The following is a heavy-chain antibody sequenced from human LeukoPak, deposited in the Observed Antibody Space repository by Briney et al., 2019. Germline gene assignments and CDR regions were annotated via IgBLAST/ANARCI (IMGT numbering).Heavy chain of an antibody. J-gene: IGHJ4*02. Sequence: GGSLRLSCAASGFTFISYWMSWVRQAPGKGLEWVANVKQDKTEKYYVDSVKGRFTISRDNSKNTLYLQMNSLRAEDTAIYYCARLPYSGYGGGRVYWGQGTLVTVPS. CDR3: ARLPYSGYGGGRVY. CDR2: VKQDKTEK. CDR1: GFTFISYW. V-gene: IGHV3-7*01. D-gene: IGHD5-12*01.